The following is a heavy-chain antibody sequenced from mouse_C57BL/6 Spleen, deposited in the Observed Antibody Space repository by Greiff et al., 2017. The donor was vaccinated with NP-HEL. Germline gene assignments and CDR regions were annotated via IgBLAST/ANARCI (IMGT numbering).Heavy chain of an antibody. Sequence: VQLQQSGAELVRPGASVKLSCKASGYTFTDYYINWVKQRPGQGLEWIARIYPGSGNTYYNEKFKGKATLTAEKSSSSAYMQLSSLTSEDSAVYFCAKLQDLWYFDVWGTGTTVTVSS. CDR3: AKLQDLWYFDV. D-gene: IGHD2-1*01. CDR1: GYTFTDYY. J-gene: IGHJ1*03. V-gene: IGHV1-76*01. CDR2: IYPGSGNT.